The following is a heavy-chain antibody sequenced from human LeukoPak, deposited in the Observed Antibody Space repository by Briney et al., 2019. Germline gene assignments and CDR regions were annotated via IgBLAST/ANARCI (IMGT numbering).Heavy chain of an antibody. CDR3: ARTYYDFWSGYHKFDY. D-gene: IGHD3-3*01. CDR2: INPNTGNP. Sequence: ASVKVFCKASGYTFTRNALNWVRQAPGQGLDWMGWINPNTGNPTYAQGFTGRFVFSLDTSVSTAYLRITSLKAEDTAVYYCARTYYDFWSGYHKFDYWGQGTLVTVSS. J-gene: IGHJ4*02. V-gene: IGHV7-4-1*02. CDR1: GYTFTRNA.